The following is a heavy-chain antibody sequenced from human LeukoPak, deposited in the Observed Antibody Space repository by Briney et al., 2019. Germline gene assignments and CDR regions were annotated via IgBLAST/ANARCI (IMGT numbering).Heavy chain of an antibody. V-gene: IGHV4-34*01. D-gene: IGHD2-2*01. CDR2: INHSGST. Sequence: SETLSLTCAVYGGSFSGYYWSWIRQPPGKGLEWIGEINHSGSTNYNPSLKSRVTISVDTSKNQFSLKLSSVTAADTAVYYCARGLGYCSSTGCFRGYYFDYWGQGTLVTVSS. CDR3: ARGLGYCSSTGCFRGYYFDY. CDR1: GGSFSGYY. J-gene: IGHJ4*02.